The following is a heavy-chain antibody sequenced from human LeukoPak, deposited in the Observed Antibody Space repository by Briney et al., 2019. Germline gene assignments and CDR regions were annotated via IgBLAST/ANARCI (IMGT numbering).Heavy chain of an antibody. Sequence: SVKVSCKASGGTFSSYAISWVRQAPGQGLEWMGRIIPILGIANYAQKFQGRVTITADKSASTAYMELSSLRSEDTAVYYCARCGIGFHGGPWYFDLWGRGTLVTVSS. D-gene: IGHD4-23*01. J-gene: IGHJ2*01. CDR2: IIPILGIA. V-gene: IGHV1-69*04. CDR1: GGTFSSYA. CDR3: ARCGIGFHGGPWYFDL.